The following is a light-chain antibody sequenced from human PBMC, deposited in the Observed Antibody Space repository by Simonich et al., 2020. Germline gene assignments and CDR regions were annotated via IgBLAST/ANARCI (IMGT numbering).Light chain of an antibody. V-gene: IGKV3-20*01. CDR2: GAA. CDR3: QQYGSSPPNT. J-gene: IGKJ2*01. CDR1: QSVSSSY. Sequence: EIVLTQSPGTLSLSPGERPTLSCRASQSVSSSYLAWYQQKPGQAPRLLIYGAASRATGIPDRFSGSGSGTDFTLTISRLEPEDVAVYYCQQYGSSPPNTFGQGTKLEIK.